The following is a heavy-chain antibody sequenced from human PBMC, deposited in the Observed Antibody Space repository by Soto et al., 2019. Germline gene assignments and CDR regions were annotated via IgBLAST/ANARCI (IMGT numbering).Heavy chain of an antibody. CDR3: ARYSSSWYDYYYYGMDV. V-gene: IGHV1-18*01. D-gene: IGHD6-13*01. Sequence: QVQLVQSGAEVKKPGASVKVSCKASGYTFTSYGISWERQAPGQGLEWMGWISAYNGNTNYAQKLQGRVTMTTDTSTSTAYMELRSLRSDDTAVYYCARYSSSWYDYYYYGMDVWGQGTTVTVSS. J-gene: IGHJ6*02. CDR2: ISAYNGNT. CDR1: GYTFTSYG.